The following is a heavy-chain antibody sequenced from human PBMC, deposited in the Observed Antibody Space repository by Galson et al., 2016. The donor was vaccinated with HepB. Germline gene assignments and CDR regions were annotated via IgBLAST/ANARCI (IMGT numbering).Heavy chain of an antibody. D-gene: IGHD6-6*01. V-gene: IGHV3-33*08. CDR2: IWYDGSKK. Sequence: SLRLSCAASGFTFSSYSMNWVRQAPGKGLEWVALIWYDGSKKYYAESVKGRLTISRDNSKNTLDLQMNSLRAEDTAVYYCARDGIPSPQDIGGRLPPPYYYGMDVWGQGTAVTVSS. CDR3: ARDGIPSPQDIGGRLPPPYYYGMDV. CDR1: GFTFSSYS. J-gene: IGHJ6*02.